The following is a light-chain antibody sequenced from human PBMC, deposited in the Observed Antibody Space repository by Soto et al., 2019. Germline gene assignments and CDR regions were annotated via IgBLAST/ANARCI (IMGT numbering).Light chain of an antibody. CDR2: GAS. J-gene: IGKJ1*01. CDR3: QQYGGSSWT. CDR1: QSVNTN. Sequence: EIVMTQSPYTLSASPGARAPLSCSASQSVNTNLAWYQQKAGQAPRLLIYGASTRATGIPARFSGGGSGTEFTLTISSLQSEDFAVYYCQQYGGSSWTFGQGTKVDIK. V-gene: IGKV3-15*01.